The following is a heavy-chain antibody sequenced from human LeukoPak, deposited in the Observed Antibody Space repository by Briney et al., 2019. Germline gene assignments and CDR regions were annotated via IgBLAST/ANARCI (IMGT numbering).Heavy chain of an antibody. V-gene: IGHV4-59*12. CDR3: ARDYGSGSPKNYYYYMDV. CDR2: IYYSGST. Sequence: SETLSLTCTVSGGSITSYYWSWIRQPPGKGLEWIGYIYYSGSTNYNPSLKRRVTISVDTSKNQFSLKLSSVTAADTAVYYCARDYGSGSPKNYYYYMDVWGKGTTVTVSS. CDR1: GGSITSYY. J-gene: IGHJ6*03. D-gene: IGHD6-19*01.